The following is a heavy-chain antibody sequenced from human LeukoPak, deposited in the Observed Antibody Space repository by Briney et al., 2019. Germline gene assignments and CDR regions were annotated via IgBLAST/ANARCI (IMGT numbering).Heavy chain of an antibody. CDR2: INTKTGNS. V-gene: IGHV7-4-1*02. Sequence: ASVKVSCKASGGTFSSYAISWVRQAPGQGFEWMGCINTKTGNSTYGQGFTGRFAFSADSSVNTAYLQINSLQPEDTAIYYCARGPFWWAPYWFDHWGQGTLLTVSS. D-gene: IGHD2-8*02. J-gene: IGHJ5*02. CDR3: ARGPFWWAPYWFDH. CDR1: GGTFSSYA.